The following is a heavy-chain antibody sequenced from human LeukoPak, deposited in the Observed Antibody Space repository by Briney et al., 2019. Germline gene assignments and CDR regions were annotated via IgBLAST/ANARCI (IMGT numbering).Heavy chain of an antibody. CDR2: IYYDGNT. D-gene: IGHD3-22*01. V-gene: IGHV4-39*07. J-gene: IGHJ4*02. CDR3: AREPLEYDSSGYFDF. Sequence: SETLSLTCAVSGVSISSHIYYWAWIRQSPGKGLEWIATIYYDGNTFYNPSLKSRVTISLDTSKNQFCLEVTSVTAADTAVYYCAREPLEYDSSGYFDFWGQGTLVTVST. CDR1: GVSISSHIYY.